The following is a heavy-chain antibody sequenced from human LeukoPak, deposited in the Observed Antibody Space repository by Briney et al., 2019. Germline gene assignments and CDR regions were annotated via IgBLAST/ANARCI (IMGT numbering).Heavy chain of an antibody. D-gene: IGHD2-21*02. CDR3: ARGIVVATAPPLGGMDV. CDR2: INHSGST. CDR1: GGSFSGYY. Sequence: SETLSLTCAVYGGSFSGYYWSWIRQPPGKGLEWIGEINHSGSTNYNPSLKSRVTISVDTSKNQFSLKLSSVTAADTAVYYCARGIVVATAPPLGGMDVWGQGTTVTVSS. V-gene: IGHV4-34*01. J-gene: IGHJ6*02.